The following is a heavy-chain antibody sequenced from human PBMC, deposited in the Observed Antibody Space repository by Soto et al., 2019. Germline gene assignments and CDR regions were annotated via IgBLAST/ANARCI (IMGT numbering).Heavy chain of an antibody. Sequence: PSETLSLTCTVSNGSLSSNYCSWIRQSPGKGLEWIGNIYYSGSTNYNPSLKSRVTMSVDTSKNQFTLKLSSVTAADTGVYFCARSFMVPVDFFDYWGQGTPVTVHS. V-gene: IGHV4-59*01. D-gene: IGHD3-10*01. CDR3: ARSFMVPVDFFDY. J-gene: IGHJ4*02. CDR1: NGSLSSNY. CDR2: IYYSGST.